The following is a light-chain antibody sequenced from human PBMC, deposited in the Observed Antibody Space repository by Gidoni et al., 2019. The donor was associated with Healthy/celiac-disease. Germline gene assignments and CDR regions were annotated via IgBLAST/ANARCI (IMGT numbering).Light chain of an antibody. Sequence: QPVPTPSPSASASLGASVKLTCTLGSGHSSYASAWHQQQPEKGPRYSMKLNSDGSHSKGDGTPDRFSGSSSGAERYLTISSLQSEDEADYYCQTWGTGIQVFGGGTKLTVL. J-gene: IGLJ3*02. CDR1: SGHSSYA. CDR3: QTWGTGIQV. V-gene: IGLV4-69*01. CDR2: LNSDGSH.